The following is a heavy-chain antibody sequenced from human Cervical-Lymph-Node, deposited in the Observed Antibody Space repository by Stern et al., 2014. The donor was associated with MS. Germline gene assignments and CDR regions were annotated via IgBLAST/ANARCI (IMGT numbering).Heavy chain of an antibody. CDR3: SYSSSSHYYYGMDV. D-gene: IGHD6-6*01. CDR1: GFTFSSYG. Sequence: VQLVESGGGVVQPGRSLRLSCAASGFTFSSYGMHWVRQASGKGLEWVAVISYDGSNKYYADSVKGRFTISRDNSKNTLYLQMNSLRAEDTAVYYCSYSSSSHYYYGMDVWGQGTTVTVSS. CDR2: ISYDGSNK. V-gene: IGHV3-30*03. J-gene: IGHJ6*02.